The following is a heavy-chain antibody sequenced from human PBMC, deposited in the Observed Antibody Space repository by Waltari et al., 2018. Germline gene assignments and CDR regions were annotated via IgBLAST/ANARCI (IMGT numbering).Heavy chain of an antibody. J-gene: IGHJ4*02. CDR3: ARGLSIRAMTMVVTIDY. CDR1: GFTFSDAW. V-gene: IGHV3-15*01. Sequence: EVRLVESGGGLIKPGGSLRISCAASGFTFSDAWLHWVRQGTGKGLKWVVSIRSKKDCGTLEFAAPVNGRSTISRYDSRNTLYLQMNSLRDEDTAVYYCARGLSIRAMTMVVTIDYWGQGTLVTVSS. D-gene: IGHD4-17*01. CDR2: IRSKKDCGTL.